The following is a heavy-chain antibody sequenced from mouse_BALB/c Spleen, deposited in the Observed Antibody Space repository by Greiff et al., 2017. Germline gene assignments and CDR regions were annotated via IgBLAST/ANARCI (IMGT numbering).Heavy chain of an antibody. J-gene: IGHJ4*01. CDR3: ARKGDYYAMDY. Sequence: DVKLVESGGGLVQPGGSLRLSCATSGFTFTDYYMSWVRQPPGKALEWLGFIRNKANGYTTEYSASVKGRFTISRDNSQSILYLQMNTLRAEDSATYYCARKGDYYAMDYWGQGTSVTVSS. CDR2: IRNKANGYTT. V-gene: IGHV7-3*02. CDR1: GFTFTDYY.